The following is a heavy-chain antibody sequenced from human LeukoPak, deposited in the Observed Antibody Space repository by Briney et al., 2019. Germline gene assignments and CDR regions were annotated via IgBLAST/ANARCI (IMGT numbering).Heavy chain of an antibody. CDR2: ISSNGGST. Sequence: GGSLRLSCAASGFTFSSYATHWVRQAPGKGLEYVSAISSNGGSTYYANSVKGRFTISRDNSKNTLYLQMGSLRAEDMAVYYCASGHDSSGWFPFDYWGQGTLVTVSS. V-gene: IGHV3-64*01. D-gene: IGHD6-19*01. CDR3: ASGHDSSGWFPFDY. J-gene: IGHJ4*02. CDR1: GFTFSSYA.